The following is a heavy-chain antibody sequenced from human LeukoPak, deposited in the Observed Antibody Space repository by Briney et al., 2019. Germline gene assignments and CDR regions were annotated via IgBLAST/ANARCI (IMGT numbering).Heavy chain of an antibody. J-gene: IGHJ6*02. CDR1: GFTFSDYW. CDR3: ARVARYNIDV. D-gene: IGHD3-9*01. V-gene: IGHV3-74*01. CDR2: IISDGTSA. Sequence: GGSLRLSCAASGFTFSDYWMHWVRQAPGKGLVWVSRIISDGTSATYADSVKGRFTMSRDNAKNTLYLEMNSLRADDTAVYYCARVARYNIDVWGQGTTVTVSS.